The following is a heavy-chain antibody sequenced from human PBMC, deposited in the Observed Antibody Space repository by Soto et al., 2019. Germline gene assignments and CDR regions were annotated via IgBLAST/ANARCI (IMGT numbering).Heavy chain of an antibody. J-gene: IGHJ5*02. CDR3: ARVRDCSGGSCYSWWFDP. V-gene: IGHV4-59*01. CDR2: IYYSGST. CDR1: GGSISSYY. Sequence: SETLSLTCTVSGGSISSYYWSWIRQPPGKGLEWIGHIYYSGSTHYNPSLKSRVTISVDTSRNQLSLNLSPVTAADTAVYYCARVRDCSGGSCYSWWFDPWGQGTLVTVS. D-gene: IGHD2-15*01.